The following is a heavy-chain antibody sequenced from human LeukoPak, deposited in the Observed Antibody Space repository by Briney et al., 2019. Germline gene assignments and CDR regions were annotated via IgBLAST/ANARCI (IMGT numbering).Heavy chain of an antibody. V-gene: IGHV1-69*05. CDR3: ARGSRDNWNDKGDWFDP. D-gene: IGHD1-20*01. CDR1: GGTFSSYA. J-gene: IGHJ5*02. Sequence: SVKVSCKASGGTFSSYAISWVRQAPGQGLEWMGGIIPIFGTANYAQKFQGRVTITTDESTSTAYMELSSLRSEDTAVYYCARGSRDNWNDKGDWFDPWGQGTLVTVSS. CDR2: IIPIFGTA.